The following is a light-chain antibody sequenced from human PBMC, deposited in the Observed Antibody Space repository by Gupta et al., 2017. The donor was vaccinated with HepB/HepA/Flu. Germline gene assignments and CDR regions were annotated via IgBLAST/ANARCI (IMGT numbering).Light chain of an antibody. CDR2: ETY. Sequence: EIVMTQSPATLSVSPGKRATLSCRASQRVFSSLAWYQQKPGQAPRLLIFETYTRANGVPARFSGNGSGTEFFLTISSRQSEDFAIYYCQHKSSCPWTFGHGTKVDIK. V-gene: IGKV3-15*01. J-gene: IGKJ1*01. CDR3: QHKSSCPWT. CDR1: QRVFSS.